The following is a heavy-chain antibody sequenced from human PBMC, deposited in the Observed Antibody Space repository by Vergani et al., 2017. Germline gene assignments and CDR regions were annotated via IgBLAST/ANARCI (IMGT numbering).Heavy chain of an antibody. CDR2: IKQDGSEK. J-gene: IGHJ3*02. Sequence: EVQLVESGGGLVQPGGSLRLSCAASGFMFSNYWMNWVRQAPGKGLEWVANIKQDGSEKYYVDSVRGRFTISRDNAKNSLYLQMNSLRAEDTALYYCAKGPKPNNWGGYAFDIWGQGTMVTVSS. CDR3: AKGPKPNNWGGYAFDI. D-gene: IGHD7-27*01. CDR1: GFMFSNYW. V-gene: IGHV3-7*03.